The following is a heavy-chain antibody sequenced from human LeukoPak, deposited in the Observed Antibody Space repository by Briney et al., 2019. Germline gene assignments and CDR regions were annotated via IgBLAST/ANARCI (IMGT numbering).Heavy chain of an antibody. J-gene: IGHJ4*02. CDR3: ATTQKAEQWFWFDY. D-gene: IGHD5-18*01. Sequence: SQTLSLTCTVSGGYISSGSYYWSWLRQPAGKGLEWIGRIYTSGSTNYNPSLKSRVTISVDTSKTQFSLKLSSVTAADTAVYYCATTQKAEQWFWFDYWGQGTLVTVSS. CDR2: IYTSGST. CDR1: GGYISSGSYY. V-gene: IGHV4-61*02.